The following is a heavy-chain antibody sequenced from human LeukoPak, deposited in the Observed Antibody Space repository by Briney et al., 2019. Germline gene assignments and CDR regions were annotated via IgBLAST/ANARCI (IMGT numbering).Heavy chain of an antibody. J-gene: IGHJ3*02. CDR1: GFTFSNYW. D-gene: IGHD5-12*01. Sequence: AGGSLRLSCTASGFTFSNYWMHWVRQAPGKGLVWVSRINSDGSTTSYADSVKGRFTISRDNAKNSLYLQMNSLRAEDTAVYYCARGDIVATIGAPDAFDIWGQGTMVTVSS. V-gene: IGHV3-74*01. CDR3: ARGDIVATIGAPDAFDI. CDR2: INSDGSTT.